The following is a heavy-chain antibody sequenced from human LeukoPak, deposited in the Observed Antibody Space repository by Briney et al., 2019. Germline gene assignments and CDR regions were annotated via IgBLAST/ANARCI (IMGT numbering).Heavy chain of an antibody. CDR3: ARDGFLSGYFDY. Sequence: PSQTLSLTCTVSGGSISSGSYYWSWIRQPAGKGLEWIGRIYTSGSTNYNPSLKSRVTISVDTSKNQFSLKLSSVTAADTAVYYCARDGFLSGYFDYWGQGTLVTVSS. D-gene: IGHD3-10*01. V-gene: IGHV4-61*02. J-gene: IGHJ4*02. CDR2: IYTSGST. CDR1: GGSISSGSYY.